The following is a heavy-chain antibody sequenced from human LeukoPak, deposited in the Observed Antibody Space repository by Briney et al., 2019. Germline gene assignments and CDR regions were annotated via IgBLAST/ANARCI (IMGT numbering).Heavy chain of an antibody. J-gene: IGHJ4*02. V-gene: IGHV3-48*02. Sequence: GGSLRLSCAASGFTFSIHSMNWVRQAPGKGLEWVSYISTSGSTIYYADSVKGRFTISRDNAKNSLYLQMNGLRDEDTAVYYCARRHGSEFYYFDYWGQGTLVTVSS. D-gene: IGHD3-10*01. CDR3: ARRHGSEFYYFDY. CDR1: GFTFSIHS. CDR2: ISTSGSTI.